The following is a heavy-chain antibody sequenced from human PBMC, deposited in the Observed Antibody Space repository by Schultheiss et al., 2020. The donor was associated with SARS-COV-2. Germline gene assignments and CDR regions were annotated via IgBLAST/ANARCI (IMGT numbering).Heavy chain of an antibody. CDR3: ASPQGGP. D-gene: IGHD1-26*01. V-gene: IGHV1-46*01. CDR1: GYTFTSYY. J-gene: IGHJ5*02. CDR2: INPNGGSA. Sequence: ASVKVSCKASGYTFTSYYIHLVRQAPGQGLEWMGIINPNGGSATYAQKFQDRVTMTTDTSTSTVSMELGSLRSEDTAVYYCASPQGGPWGQGTLVTVSS.